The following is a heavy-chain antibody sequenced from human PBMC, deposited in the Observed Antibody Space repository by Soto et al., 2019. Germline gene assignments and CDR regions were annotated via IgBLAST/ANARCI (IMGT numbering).Heavy chain of an antibody. CDR2: INPDSGAT. CDR3: ARGDYGTGGYPFPYFDY. CDR1: GYSFTGYY. Sequence: HEHLVQSGAEVKRPGASLKVSCKASGYSFTGYYIHWVRQAPGQGLEWMGWINPDSGATNYAQNFQGRVTPTHHTSNSTASMDLTSLTSDDTAVYYCARGDYGTGGYPFPYFDYWGQGTLVIVSS. V-gene: IGHV1-2*02. D-gene: IGHD2-8*02. J-gene: IGHJ4*02.